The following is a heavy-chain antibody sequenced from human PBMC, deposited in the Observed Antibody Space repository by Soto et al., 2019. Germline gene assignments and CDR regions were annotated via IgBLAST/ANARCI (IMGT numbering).Heavy chain of an antibody. CDR3: ARRLDDRADDDFDV. CDR1: GGTFSTYT. J-gene: IGHJ3*01. D-gene: IGHD6-25*01. V-gene: IGHV1-69*18. Sequence: QVHLVQSGAEVRKPGSSVKVSCKTSGGTFSTYTIHWVRQAPGQGLEWMGRIIPLFGTTKYAQNFQERVTITAEESTSTAYMELSSLRAEDTAVYYCARRLDDRADDDFDVWGEGTVVTVSA. CDR2: IIPLFGTT.